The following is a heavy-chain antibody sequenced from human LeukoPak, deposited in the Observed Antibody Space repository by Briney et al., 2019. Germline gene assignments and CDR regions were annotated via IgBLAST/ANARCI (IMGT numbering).Heavy chain of an antibody. CDR1: GYTFTSYD. J-gene: IGHJ5*02. CDR2: MNPNSGNT. V-gene: IGHV1-8*01. CDR3: ARRRYSSGRYSRLGNWFDP. D-gene: IGHD6-19*01. Sequence: GASVKVSCKASGYTFTSYDINWVRQATGQGLEWMGWMNPNSGNTGYAQKFQGRVTMTRNTSISTAYMELSSLRSEDTAVYYCARRRYSSGRYSRLGNWFDPWGQGTLVTVSS.